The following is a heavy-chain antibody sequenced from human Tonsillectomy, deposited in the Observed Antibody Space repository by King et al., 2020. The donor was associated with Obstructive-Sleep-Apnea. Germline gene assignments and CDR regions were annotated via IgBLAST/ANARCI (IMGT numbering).Heavy chain of an antibody. CDR3: SRFGDDFWSGYYTPFDY. CDR1: GGSISSYY. J-gene: IGHJ4*02. CDR2: IFYSGST. D-gene: IGHD3-3*01. V-gene: IGHV4-59*01. Sequence: QLQESGPGLVKPSETLSLTCTVSGGSISSYYWSWIRQPPGRGLEWIGDIFYSGSTNYNPSLKSRVTISVDTSKNQFSLKLSSVTAADTAVYYWSRFGDDFWSGYYTPFDYWGQGTLVTVSS.